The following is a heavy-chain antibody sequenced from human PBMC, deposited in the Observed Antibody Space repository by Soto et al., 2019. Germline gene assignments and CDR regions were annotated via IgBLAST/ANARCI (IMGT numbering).Heavy chain of an antibody. V-gene: IGHV4-59*12. Sequence: PSETLSLTCTVSGGSISSYYWSWIRQPPGKGLEWIGYIYYSGSTNYNPSLKSRVTISVDTSKNQFSLKLSSVTAADTAVYYCAREPYYYDSSGYYWRPFDYWGQGTLVTVSS. CDR2: IYYSGST. CDR3: AREPYYYDSSGYYWRPFDY. J-gene: IGHJ4*02. CDR1: GGSISSYY. D-gene: IGHD3-22*01.